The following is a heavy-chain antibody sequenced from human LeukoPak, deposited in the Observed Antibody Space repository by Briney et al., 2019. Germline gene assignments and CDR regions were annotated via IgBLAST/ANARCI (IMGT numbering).Heavy chain of an antibody. V-gene: IGHV1-8*01. CDR3: ARGPYYYDSSGYYHDY. CDR2: MSPNSGNT. CDR1: GYTFTSYD. D-gene: IGHD3-22*01. J-gene: IGHJ4*02. Sequence: GASVKVSCKASGYTFTSYDINWVRQATGQGLEWMGWMSPNSGNTGYAQKFQGRVTMTRNTSISTAYMELSSLRSEDTAVYYCARGPYYYDSSGYYHDYWGQGTLVTVSS.